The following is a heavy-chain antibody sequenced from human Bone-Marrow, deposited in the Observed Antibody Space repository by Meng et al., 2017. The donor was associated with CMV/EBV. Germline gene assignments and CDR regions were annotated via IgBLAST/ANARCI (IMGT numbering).Heavy chain of an antibody. V-gene: IGHV1-69*05. CDR1: GYTFTGYY. D-gene: IGHD2-2*01. CDR3: ARSLGGCSSTSRLDYYYGMDV. Sequence: SVKVSCKASGYTFTGYYMHWVRQAPGQGLEWMGGIIPIFGTANYAQKFQGRVTITTDESTSTAYMELSSLRSEDTAVYYCARSLGGCSSTSRLDYYYGMDVWGQGTTVTVSS. J-gene: IGHJ6*02. CDR2: IIPIFGTA.